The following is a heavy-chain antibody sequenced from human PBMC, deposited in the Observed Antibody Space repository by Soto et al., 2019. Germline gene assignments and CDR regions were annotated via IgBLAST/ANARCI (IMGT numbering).Heavy chain of an antibody. J-gene: IGHJ6*04. Sequence: QVQLQQWGAGLLKPSETLSLTCAVYGGSFSGYYWSWIRQPPGKGLEWIGEINHSGSTNYNPSLKSGVTISVDMYKDQLSLKLSSVPAADSAVYYCARDGIWFGEHVELAGCLDVWGEGTTVTVSS. V-gene: IGHV4-34*01. CDR3: ARDGIWFGEHVELAGCLDV. CDR2: INHSGST. CDR1: GGSFSGYY. D-gene: IGHD3-10*01.